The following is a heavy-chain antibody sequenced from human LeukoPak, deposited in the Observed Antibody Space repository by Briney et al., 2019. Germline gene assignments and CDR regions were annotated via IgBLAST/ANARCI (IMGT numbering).Heavy chain of an antibody. V-gene: IGHV4-39*01. D-gene: IGHD4-17*01. CDR3: ARRLGGVTTGLDY. CDR1: GGSISSTNYY. Sequence: SVTLSRTCSVSGGSISSTNYYWGWIRQPPGKGLEWIARMYYSGSAYYNPSLKSRVTISVDTSKNQFSLKLSSVTAADTAVYYCARRLGGVTTGLDYWGQGTLVTVSS. J-gene: IGHJ4*02. CDR2: MYYSGSA.